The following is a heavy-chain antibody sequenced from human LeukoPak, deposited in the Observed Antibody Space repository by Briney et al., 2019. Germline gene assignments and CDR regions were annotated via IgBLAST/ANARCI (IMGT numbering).Heavy chain of an antibody. V-gene: IGHV3-21*04. J-gene: IGHJ4*02. Sequence: GGSLRLSCAASGFTFSSYSMNWVRQAPGKGLEWVSSISSSSSYIYYADSVKGRFTISRDNSKNTLYLQMNSLRAEDTAVYYCAKGPGGVFDYWGQGTLVTVSS. CDR3: AKGPGGVFDY. CDR1: GFTFSSYS. CDR2: ISSSSSYI. D-gene: IGHD3-10*01.